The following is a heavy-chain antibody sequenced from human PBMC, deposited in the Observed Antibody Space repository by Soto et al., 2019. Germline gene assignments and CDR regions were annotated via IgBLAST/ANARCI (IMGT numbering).Heavy chain of an antibody. D-gene: IGHD6-6*01. CDR1: GGSISSYY. CDR2: IYYSGST. J-gene: IGHJ6*03. V-gene: IGHV4-59*01. Sequence: SETLSLTCTVSGGSISSYYWSWIRQPPGKGLGWIGYIYYSGSTNYNPSLKSRVTISVDTSKNQFSLKLSSVTAADTAVYYCAAAGAARPDYYYYYMDVWGKGTTVTVSS. CDR3: AAAGAARPDYYYYYMDV.